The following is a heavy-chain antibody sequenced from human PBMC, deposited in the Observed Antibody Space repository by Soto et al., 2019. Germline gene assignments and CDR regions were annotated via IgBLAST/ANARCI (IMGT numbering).Heavy chain of an antibody. J-gene: IGHJ4*02. CDR1: GSRFSNYV. D-gene: IGHD2-2*02. V-gene: IGHV1-69*06. CDR3: AREGRGKKAGYNGLVSLGY. Sequence: SVKVSCKVSGSRFSNYVISWVRQAPGHGLEWLGRIIPIFNSTKYAQSFQGRVTITADKSTSTASLELSSLRSDDTAVYYCAREGRGKKAGYNGLVSLGYWGQGTLVTVS. CDR2: IIPIFNST.